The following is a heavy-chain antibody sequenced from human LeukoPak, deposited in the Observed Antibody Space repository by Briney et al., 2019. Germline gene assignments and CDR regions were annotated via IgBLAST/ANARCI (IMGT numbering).Heavy chain of an antibody. CDR1: GYTFRYYW. Sequence: GESLKISCTGSGYTFRYYWIGWVRQMPGKGLEWMGIIYPDDSDTKYSPSFQGQVTISADKSINTAYLQWSSLKASDTAMYYCARLSMNYGYDYWGQGTLVTVSS. V-gene: IGHV5-51*01. CDR3: ARLSMNYGYDY. CDR2: IYPDDSDT. D-gene: IGHD3-10*01. J-gene: IGHJ4*02.